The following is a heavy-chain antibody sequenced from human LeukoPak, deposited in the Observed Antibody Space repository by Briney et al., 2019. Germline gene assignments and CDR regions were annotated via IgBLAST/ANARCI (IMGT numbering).Heavy chain of an antibody. CDR2: IHYSGTT. Sequence: SETLSLTCSVSGYSINSGYYWGWIRQPPGKGLDWIASIHYSGTTYYNSSLKSRVTISLDTPKNQFSLKLSSVSAADTAVYYCAAHTRYNWNFIEYWGQGTLVTVSS. J-gene: IGHJ4*02. CDR1: GYSINSGYY. D-gene: IGHD1-7*01. V-gene: IGHV4-38-2*01. CDR3: AAHTRYNWNFIEY.